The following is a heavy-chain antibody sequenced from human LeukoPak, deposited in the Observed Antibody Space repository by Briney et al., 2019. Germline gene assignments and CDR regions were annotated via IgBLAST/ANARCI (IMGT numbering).Heavy chain of an antibody. V-gene: IGHV4-59*08. CDR2: VYYTGST. CDR3: ARHFAYSSSSYFDY. D-gene: IGHD6-6*01. Sequence: SETLSLTCSVSGGSVSNYYWSWVRQPPGKGLEWIGYVYYTGSTNYNPSLKSRVTMFEDKSKNQFSLRLYSVTVADTAVYYCARHFAYSSSSYFDYWGQGSLVTVSS. J-gene: IGHJ4*02. CDR1: GGSVSNYY.